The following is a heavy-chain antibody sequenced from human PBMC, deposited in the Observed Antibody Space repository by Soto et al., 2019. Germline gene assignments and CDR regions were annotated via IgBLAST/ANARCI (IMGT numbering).Heavy chain of an antibody. CDR2: ISAYNGTT. Sequence: QVQLVQSGAEVKKPGASAKVSCKASGYTFSNYGISWMRQVPGQGLEWMGWISAYNGTTNYAQKFQGRVTMTTEASTNTAHMELRSLRSDDTAVYYCARASGGGVGTTSYWGQGTLVTVSS. J-gene: IGHJ4*02. D-gene: IGHD1-26*01. CDR1: GYTFSNYG. CDR3: ARASGGGVGTTSY. V-gene: IGHV1-18*01.